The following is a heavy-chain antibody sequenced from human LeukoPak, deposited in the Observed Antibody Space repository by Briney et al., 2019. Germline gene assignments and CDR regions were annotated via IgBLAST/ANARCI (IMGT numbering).Heavy chain of an antibody. CDR1: GGTFSSYA. CDR3: ARKDSNYGGFDY. Sequence: VASVKVSCKASGGTFSSYAISWVRQAPGQGLEWMGGIIPIFGTANYAQKFQGRVTITADESTSTAYMELSSLRSEDTAVYFCARKDSNYGGFDYWGQGTLVTVSS. V-gene: IGHV1-69*13. J-gene: IGHJ4*02. CDR2: IIPIFGTA. D-gene: IGHD4-11*01.